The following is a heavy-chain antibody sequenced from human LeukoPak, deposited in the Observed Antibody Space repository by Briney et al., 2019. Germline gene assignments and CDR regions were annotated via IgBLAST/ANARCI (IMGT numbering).Heavy chain of an antibody. J-gene: IGHJ6*03. V-gene: IGHV1-8*03. CDR3: ARVVIGVTPYYYYYYMDV. CDR2: MNPNSGNT. Sequence: ASVKVSCKASGYTFTSYGISWVRQAPGQGLEWMGWMNPNSGNTGYAQKFQGRVTITRNTPISTAYMELSSLRSEDTAVYYCARVVIGVTPYYYYYYMDVWGKGTTVTVSS. CDR1: GYTFTSYG. D-gene: IGHD4-23*01.